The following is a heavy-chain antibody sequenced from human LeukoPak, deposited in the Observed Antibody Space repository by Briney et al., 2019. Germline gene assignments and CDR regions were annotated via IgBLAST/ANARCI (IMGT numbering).Heavy chain of an antibody. CDR2: ISGSGGST. CDR3: AKDRHYYDSSGYYFDWFDP. J-gene: IGHJ5*02. Sequence: GGSLRLSCAASGFIVSSNYMSWVRQAPGKGLEWVSAISGSGGSTYYADSVKGRFTISRDNSKNTLYLQMNSLRAEDTAVYYCAKDRHYYDSSGYYFDWFDPWGQGTLVTVSS. D-gene: IGHD3-22*01. CDR1: GFIVSSNY. V-gene: IGHV3-23*01.